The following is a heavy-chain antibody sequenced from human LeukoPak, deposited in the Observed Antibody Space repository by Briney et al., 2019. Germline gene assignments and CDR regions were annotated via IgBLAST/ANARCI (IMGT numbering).Heavy chain of an antibody. V-gene: IGHV4-34*01. CDR1: GGSFSGYY. CDR2: INHSGST. Sequence: PSETLSLTCAVYGGSFSGYYWSWIRQPPGKGLEWIGEINHSGSTNYNPSLKGRVTISVDTSKNQFSLKLSSVTARDTAVYYCARCPDIVVVPAAKRDAFDIWGQGTMVTVSS. D-gene: IGHD2-2*01. J-gene: IGHJ3*02. CDR3: ARCPDIVVVPAAKRDAFDI.